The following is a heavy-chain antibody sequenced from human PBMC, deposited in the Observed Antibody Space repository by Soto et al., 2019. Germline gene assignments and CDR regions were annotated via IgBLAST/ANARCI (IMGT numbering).Heavy chain of an antibody. CDR2: IVPIRRTA. CDR3: RRDSGAKLSSS. CDR1: GGTFSSYR. D-gene: IGHD6-13*01. V-gene: IGHV1-69*01. Sequence: QVQLVQSGAEVKKSGSSVKVSCTASGGTFSSYRINWVRQAPGQGLEWVGGIVPIRRTADYAQKFQGRVTITADESTRTSYMELRSLRSQDTAIYYCRRDSGAKLSSSWGQGTLVTVSS. J-gene: IGHJ4*02.